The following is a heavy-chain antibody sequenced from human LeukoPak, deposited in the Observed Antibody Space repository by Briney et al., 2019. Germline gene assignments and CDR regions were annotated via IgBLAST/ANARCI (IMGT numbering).Heavy chain of an antibody. CDR1: GGSISSYY. J-gene: IGHJ5*02. Sequence: SETLSLTCTVSGGSISSYYWSWIRQPPGKGLEWIGYIYYSGSTNYNPSLKSRVTISVDTSKNQFSLKLSSVTAADTAVYYCARDVGYSSSSGRFDWFDPWGQGTLVTVSS. D-gene: IGHD6-6*01. CDR2: IYYSGST. CDR3: ARDVGYSSSSGRFDWFDP. V-gene: IGHV4-59*01.